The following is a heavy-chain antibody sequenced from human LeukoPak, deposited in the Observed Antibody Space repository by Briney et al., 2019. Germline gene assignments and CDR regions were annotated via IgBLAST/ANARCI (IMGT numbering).Heavy chain of an antibody. Sequence: KPGGSLRLSCAASGFTFSDYYMSWIRQAPGKGLEWVSYISSSGSTIYYADSVEGRFTISRDNAKNSLYLQMNSLRAEDTAVYYCARGVSHYYDSSGYYNAFDIWAKGQWSPSLQ. V-gene: IGHV3-11*01. CDR3: ARGVSHYYDSSGYYNAFDI. CDR2: ISSSGSTI. CDR1: GFTFSDYY. J-gene: IGHJ3*02. D-gene: IGHD3-22*01.